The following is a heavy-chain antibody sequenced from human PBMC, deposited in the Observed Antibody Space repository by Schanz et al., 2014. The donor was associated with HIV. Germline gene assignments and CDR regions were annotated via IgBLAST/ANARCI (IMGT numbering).Heavy chain of an antibody. Sequence: EVQLVQSGAELKKPGESLKISCKGSGYSFSSDWIGWVRQKPGKGLEWMGAISPDHSDARYSPSFQGQVTISADKSINTAYLQWSSLQASDPAMYFCARHTTSWFPPDKWGQGTLVTVSS. J-gene: IGHJ4*02. CDR2: ISPDHSDA. CDR1: GYSFSSDW. D-gene: IGHD6-13*01. CDR3: ARHTTSWFPPDK. V-gene: IGHV5-51*01.